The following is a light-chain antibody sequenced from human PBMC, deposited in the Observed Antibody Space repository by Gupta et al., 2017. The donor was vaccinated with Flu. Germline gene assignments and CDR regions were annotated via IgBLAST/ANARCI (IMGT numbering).Light chain of an antibody. J-gene: IGLJ3*02. CDR2: NNS. CDR3: AAWDDTLDVWV. CDR1: SSYIGSDT. Sequence: QSMLTQPPSASGTPGQRFTISCSTSSSYIGSDTVNWYQHVPGTAPKLLIYNNSQRPSGVPDRFSGSKSGASAYPAIPGLQSEDEADNYCAAWDDTLDVWVFGGGTKLTVL. V-gene: IGLV1-44*01.